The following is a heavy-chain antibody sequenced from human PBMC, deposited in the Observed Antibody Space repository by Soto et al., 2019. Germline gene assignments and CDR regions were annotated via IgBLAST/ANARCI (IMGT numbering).Heavy chain of an antibody. CDR3: AKEMYYDDLICPPPLDH. D-gene: IGHD3-9*01. V-gene: IGHV3-9*01. CDR1: GFTFHDYA. CDR2: ISWNSATI. Sequence: EVQLEESGGGLAQPGRSLRLSCAASGFTFHDYAMHWVRQAPGKGLEWVSGISWNSATIGYADSVKGRFTISRDNAKNSRYLQMDSLRAEDTAFYYCAKEMYYDDLICPPPLDHWGQGTLVTVSS. J-gene: IGHJ4*02.